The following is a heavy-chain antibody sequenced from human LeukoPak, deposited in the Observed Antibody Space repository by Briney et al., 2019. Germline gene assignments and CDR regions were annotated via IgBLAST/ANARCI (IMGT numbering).Heavy chain of an antibody. D-gene: IGHD2-21*01. CDR2: ISYDGSNQ. Sequence: GGSLRLSCAASGFTFRSYGMPWVRQAPGKGLEWVAVISYDGSNQYYADSVKGRFTISRDNSKNTLYLQMHSLRPEDTAVYYCAKGGVIVFYYLDYWGQGTLVTVSS. CDR3: AKGGVIVFYYLDY. V-gene: IGHV3-30*18. CDR1: GFTFRSYG. J-gene: IGHJ4*02.